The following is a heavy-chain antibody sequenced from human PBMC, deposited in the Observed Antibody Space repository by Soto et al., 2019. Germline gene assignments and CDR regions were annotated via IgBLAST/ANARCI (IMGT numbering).Heavy chain of an antibody. V-gene: IGHV3-23*01. Sequence: PGGFLRLSCTGSGFSFFSYAMSWVRQAPGKGLEWVSTISGSGGRTYYADSVKGRFVVSRDNDKNTVYLHMSSLTGEDTAVYYCAAGVTTFDYWGQGTLVTVSS. D-gene: IGHD4-17*01. J-gene: IGHJ4*02. CDR1: GFSFFSYA. CDR3: AAGVTTFDY. CDR2: ISGSGGRT.